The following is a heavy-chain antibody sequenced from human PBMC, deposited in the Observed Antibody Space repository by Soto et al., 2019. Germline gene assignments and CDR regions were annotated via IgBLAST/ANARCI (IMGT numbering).Heavy chain of an antibody. Sequence: QVQLVQSGAEVKKPGSSVKVSCKASGGTFSSYTISWVRQAPGQGLEWMGRIIPILGIANYAQKFQGRVTSTEDKSTSTAYMELSSLRSEDTAVYYCAISEWNLMEYWGQGTLVTVSS. CDR2: IIPILGIA. J-gene: IGHJ4*02. CDR1: GGTFSSYT. V-gene: IGHV1-69*02. CDR3: AISEWNLMEY. D-gene: IGHD1-7*01.